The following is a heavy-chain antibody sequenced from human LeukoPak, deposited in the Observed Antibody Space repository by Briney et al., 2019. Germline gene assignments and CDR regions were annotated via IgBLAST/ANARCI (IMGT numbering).Heavy chain of an antibody. D-gene: IGHD5-12*01. V-gene: IGHV3-30*02. CDR1: GFTFSSYG. CDR2: IRYDGSNK. Sequence: PGGSLRLSCAASGFTFSSYGMHWVRQAPGKGLEWVAFIRYDGSNKYYADSVKGRFTISRDNSKNTLYLQMNSLRAEDTAVYYCAKQDLIVATPLPFDYWGQGTLVTVSS. CDR3: AKQDLIVATPLPFDY. J-gene: IGHJ4*02.